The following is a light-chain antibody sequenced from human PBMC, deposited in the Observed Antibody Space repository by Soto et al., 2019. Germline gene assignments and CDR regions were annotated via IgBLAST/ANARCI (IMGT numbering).Light chain of an antibody. J-gene: IGKJ2*01. CDR2: GAS. CDR1: QSVSTN. V-gene: IGKV3-15*01. Sequence: EIVMTQSPAALSVSPGERATLSCRASQSVSTNLAWYQQKPGQAPRLLMYGASTRATGIPARFSGSGSGTEFTLTISSLQSEDFAVYYCQQYNNWPPSNTFGQGNKLEIK. CDR3: QQYNNWPPSNT.